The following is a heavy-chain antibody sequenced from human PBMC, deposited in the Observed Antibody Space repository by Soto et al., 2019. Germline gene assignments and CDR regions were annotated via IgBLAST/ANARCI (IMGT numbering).Heavy chain of an antibody. V-gene: IGHV1-69*01. Sequence: QVQLVQSGAEVKKPGSSVKVSCKASGGTFSSYAISWVRQAPGQGLEWMGGIIPISGTANYAQKFQGRVTNPADESTSTAYMGLSSLRSEDTAVYYCARSQGSSTSLEIYYYYYYGMDVWGQGTTVTVSS. D-gene: IGHD2-2*01. CDR3: ARSQGSSTSLEIYYYYYYGMDV. CDR1: GGTFSSYA. CDR2: IIPISGTA. J-gene: IGHJ6*02.